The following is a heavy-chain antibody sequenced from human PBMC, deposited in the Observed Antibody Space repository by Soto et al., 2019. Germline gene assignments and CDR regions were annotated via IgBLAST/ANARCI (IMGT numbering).Heavy chain of an antibody. D-gene: IGHD3-10*01. CDR2: INVYSGNT. CDR1: GYTFTNYG. J-gene: IGHJ5*02. CDR3: ARGVGSGSNYKQYNWFDP. V-gene: IGHV1-18*01. Sequence: QVQLVQSGGEVKKPGASVKVSCKASGYTFTNYGISWVRQAPGQGLEWMGWINVYSGNTKYAQKVQGRVTMTTDTSPSTAYMELRSLRSDDTAVYYCARGVGSGSNYKQYNWFDPWGQGTLVTVSS.